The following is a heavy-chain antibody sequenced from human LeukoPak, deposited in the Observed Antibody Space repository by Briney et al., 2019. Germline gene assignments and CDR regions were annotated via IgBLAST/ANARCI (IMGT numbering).Heavy chain of an antibody. CDR3: ARDSDRSYGSGSYDAFDI. Sequence: GASVKVSCKVSGYTLTELSMHWVRQAPGQGLEWMGWINPNSGGTNYAQKFQGWVTMTRDTSISTAYMELSRLRSDDTAVYYCARDSDRSYGSGSYDAFDIWGQGTMVTVSS. J-gene: IGHJ3*02. D-gene: IGHD3-10*01. CDR1: GYTLTELS. V-gene: IGHV1-2*04. CDR2: INPNSGGT.